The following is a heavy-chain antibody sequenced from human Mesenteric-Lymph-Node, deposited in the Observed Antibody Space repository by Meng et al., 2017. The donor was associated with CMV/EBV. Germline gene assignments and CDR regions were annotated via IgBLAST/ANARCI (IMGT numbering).Heavy chain of an antibody. V-gene: IGHV4-61*01. D-gene: IGHD2-21*02. CDR3: AAAIPPYYYYGMDV. CDR1: GGSVSSGIHY. Sequence: SETLSLTCTVSGGSVSSGIHYWSWIRQPPGKGLEWIGYIYYSGSTNYNPSLKSRVTISVDTSKNQFSLKLSSVTAADTAVYYCAAAIPPYYYYGMDVWGQGTTVTVSS. CDR2: IYYSGST. J-gene: IGHJ6*02.